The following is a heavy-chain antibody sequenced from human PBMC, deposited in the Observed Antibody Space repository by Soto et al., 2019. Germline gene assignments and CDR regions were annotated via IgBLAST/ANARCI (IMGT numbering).Heavy chain of an antibody. CDR3: ARSDYYDSSGYYLLDY. D-gene: IGHD3-22*01. CDR2: IYPGDSDT. CDR1: GYSFTSYW. J-gene: IGHJ4*02. V-gene: IGHV5-51*01. Sequence: GESLKISCKGSGYSFTSYWIGWVRQMPGKGLEWMGIIYPGDSDTRYSPSFQGQVTISADKSISTAYLQWSSLKASDTAMYYCARSDYYDSSGYYLLDYWGQGTLVTVSS.